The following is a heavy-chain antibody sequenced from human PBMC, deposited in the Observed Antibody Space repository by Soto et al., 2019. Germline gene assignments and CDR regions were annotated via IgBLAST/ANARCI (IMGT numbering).Heavy chain of an antibody. CDR1: GFTVSSNY. D-gene: IGHD3-22*01. V-gene: IGHV3-53*01. CDR3: ARDRVESGYPEYFQH. J-gene: IGHJ1*01. CDR2: IYSGGST. Sequence: GGSLRLSCAASGFTVSSNYMSWVRQAPGKGLEWVSVIYSGGSTYYADSVKGRFTISRDNSKNTLYLQMNSLRAEDTAVYYCARDRVESGYPEYFQHWGQGALVTVSS.